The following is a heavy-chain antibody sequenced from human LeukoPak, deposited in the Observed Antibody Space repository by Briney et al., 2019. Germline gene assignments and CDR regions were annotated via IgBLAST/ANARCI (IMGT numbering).Heavy chain of an antibody. CDR2: IKQDGSEK. CDR1: GFTFSSYW. D-gene: IGHD4-17*01. Sequence: NPGGSLRLSCAASGFTFSSYWMSWVRQAPGKGLEWVANIKQDGSEKYHVDSVKGRFTISRGNDKNSLYLQMNSLRAEDTAVYYCARDNDYGDYLDYWGQGTLVTVSS. J-gene: IGHJ4*02. CDR3: ARDNDYGDYLDY. V-gene: IGHV3-7*01.